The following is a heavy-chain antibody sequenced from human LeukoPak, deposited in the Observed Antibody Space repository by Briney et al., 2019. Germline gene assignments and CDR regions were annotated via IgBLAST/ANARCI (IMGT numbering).Heavy chain of an antibody. CDR1: GFTVSRHY. Sequence: GRSLRLFRAVSGFTVSRHYMNWVCQAPGKGLEWVSIVYSGGNTYYADSVKGRFTISRDNPKNTLYLHMNSLRAEDTAVYYCAREGYSGYDDPNWFDPWGQGTLVTVSS. D-gene: IGHD5-12*01. V-gene: IGHV3-66*01. CDR3: AREGYSGYDDPNWFDP. J-gene: IGHJ5*02. CDR2: VYSGGNT.